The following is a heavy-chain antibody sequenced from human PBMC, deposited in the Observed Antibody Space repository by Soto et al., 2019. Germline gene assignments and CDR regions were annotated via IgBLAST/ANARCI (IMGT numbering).Heavy chain of an antibody. J-gene: IGHJ4*02. CDR3: ARGRGYCSGGSCYSGGGKIDY. CDR1: GGSISSGGYY. D-gene: IGHD2-15*01. CDR2: IYYSGST. V-gene: IGHV4-31*03. Sequence: QVQLQESGPGLVKPSQTLSLTCTVSGGSISSGGYYWSWIRQHPGKGLEWIGYIYYSGSTYYNPSLKSRVTISVDTSKNQFSLKLSSVTAADTAVYYCARGRGYCSGGSCYSGGGKIDYWGQGTLVTVSS.